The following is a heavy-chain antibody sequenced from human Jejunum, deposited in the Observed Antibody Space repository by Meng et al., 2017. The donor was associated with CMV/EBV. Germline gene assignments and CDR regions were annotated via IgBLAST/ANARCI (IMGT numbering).Heavy chain of an antibody. J-gene: IGHJ6*02. V-gene: IGHV1-2*02. Sequence: FTFYYIHWVRQAPGQGLEWMGWINPNSGGTNYAQKFQGRVSMTSDTSVSTAYMELTSLISDDTAIYYCAALVGGTILDFSYGLDVWGQGTTVTVSS. CDR1: FTFYY. CDR2: INPNSGGT. D-gene: IGHD1-26*01. CDR3: AALVGGTILDFSYGLDV.